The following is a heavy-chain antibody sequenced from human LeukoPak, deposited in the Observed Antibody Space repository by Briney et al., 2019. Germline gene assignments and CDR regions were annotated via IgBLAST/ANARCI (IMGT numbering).Heavy chain of an antibody. Sequence: GRSLTPSFEASGLTFSNYNMSWIRQAPGKGLEWVSYISSSGSTIYYADSVKGRFTISRDNAKNSLYLQMNSLRAEDTAVYYCARRYGSGYSYGYFDYWGQGTLVTVSS. CDR3: ARRYGSGYSYGYFDY. J-gene: IGHJ4*02. D-gene: IGHD5-18*01. V-gene: IGHV3-11*01. CDR1: GLTFSNYN. CDR2: ISSSGSTI.